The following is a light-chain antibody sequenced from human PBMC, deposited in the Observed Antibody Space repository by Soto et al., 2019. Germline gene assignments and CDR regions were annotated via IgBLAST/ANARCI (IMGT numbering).Light chain of an antibody. J-gene: IGLJ1*01. Sequence: QSVLTQPPSASGTPGQRVTISCSGSYSNIGSRPVNWYQQFPGTAPKLLIYSNNQRPLGVPDRFSGSKSGTSASLAISGLQSEDEADYYCAAWDDSLNVYVFGTGTKLTVL. CDR2: SNN. CDR3: AAWDDSLNVYV. CDR1: YSNIGSRP. V-gene: IGLV1-44*01.